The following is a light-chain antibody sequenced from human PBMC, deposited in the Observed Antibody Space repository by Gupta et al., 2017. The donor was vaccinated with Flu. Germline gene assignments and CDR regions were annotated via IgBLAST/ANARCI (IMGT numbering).Light chain of an antibody. CDR1: SSNIGSNT. CDR3: AAWDDSLNGYV. V-gene: IGLV1-44*01. CDR2: TNN. J-gene: IGLJ1*01. Sequence: QSVLTQPPSASETPGQRVTISCSGSSSNIGSNTVNWYLQLPGTAPKVLIYTNNQRPSGVPDRFSGSKSGTSAALAISGLQSEDEADYYCAAWDDSLNGYVFGTGTKVTVL.